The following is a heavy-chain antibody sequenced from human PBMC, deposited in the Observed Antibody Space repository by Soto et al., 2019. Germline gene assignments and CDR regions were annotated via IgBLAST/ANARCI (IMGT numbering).Heavy chain of an antibody. Sequence: EVQLVESGGGLVQPGGSLRLSCVASGFSFGSSWMTWVRQAPGKGLAWVANIKKDGSQISYLDSVRGRFTISRDNAKNSLYLQMNSLRAEDTALYYCARDVSPGSSSLYLHAFDIWGQGTMVTVSS. J-gene: IGHJ3*02. V-gene: IGHV3-7*05. CDR1: GFSFGSSW. CDR2: IKKDGSQI. D-gene: IGHD6-13*01. CDR3: ARDVSPGSSSLYLHAFDI.